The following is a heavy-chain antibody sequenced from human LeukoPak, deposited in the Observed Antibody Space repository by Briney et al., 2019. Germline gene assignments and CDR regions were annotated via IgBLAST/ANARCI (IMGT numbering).Heavy chain of an antibody. D-gene: IGHD3-16*01. CDR3: ARDVLGGGPFDI. CDR1: GFTVSSNF. Sequence: PGGSLRLSCAASGFTVSSNFMNWVRQAPGKGLEWVSDYADSVKGRFTISRDNSKNTLYLQMNGLRAEDTAVYYCARDVLGGGPFDIWGQGTMVTVSS. J-gene: IGHJ3*02. V-gene: IGHV3-53*01.